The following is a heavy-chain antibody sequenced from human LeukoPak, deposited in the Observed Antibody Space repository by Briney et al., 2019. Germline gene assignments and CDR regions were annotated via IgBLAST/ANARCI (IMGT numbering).Heavy chain of an antibody. D-gene: IGHD3-3*01. Sequence: GGSLRLSCAASGFTFSSYAMSWVRQAPGKGLEWISYISGSSSGSTSIIHYADSVKGRFTISRDNAKNSLHLQMDSLSAEDTAVYYYARDFWSGYYTEDWGQGALVIVSS. CDR1: GFTFSSYA. CDR3: ARDFWSGYYTED. V-gene: IGHV3-48*04. J-gene: IGHJ4*02. CDR2: ISGSSSGSTSII.